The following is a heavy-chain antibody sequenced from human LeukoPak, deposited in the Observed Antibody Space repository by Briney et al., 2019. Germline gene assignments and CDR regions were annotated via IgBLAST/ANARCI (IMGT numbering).Heavy chain of an antibody. V-gene: IGHV4-59*01. CDR2: IYYSGST. Sequence: PSETLSLTCTVSGRSISSYYWSWIRHPPGKGLEWIGYIYYSGSTNYNPSLKSRVTISVDTSKNQFSLKLSSVTAADTAVYYCASTYSSSAGNWFDPWGQGTLVSVSS. D-gene: IGHD6-6*01. J-gene: IGHJ5*02. CDR3: ASTYSSSAGNWFDP. CDR1: GRSISSYY.